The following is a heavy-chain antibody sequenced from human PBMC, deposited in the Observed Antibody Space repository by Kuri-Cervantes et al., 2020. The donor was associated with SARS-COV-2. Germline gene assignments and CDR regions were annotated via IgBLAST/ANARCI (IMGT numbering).Heavy chain of an antibody. V-gene: IGHV1-46*01. Sequence: ASVKVSCKASGYTFTSYYMHWVRQAPGQGLEWMGIINPSGGSTSYAQKLQGRVTMTTDTSTSTAYMELRSLRSDDTAVYYCARENRRWGGTHDYWGQGTLVTVSS. CDR2: INPSGGST. J-gene: IGHJ4*02. D-gene: IGHD3-16*01. CDR1: GYTFTSYY. CDR3: ARENRRWGGTHDY.